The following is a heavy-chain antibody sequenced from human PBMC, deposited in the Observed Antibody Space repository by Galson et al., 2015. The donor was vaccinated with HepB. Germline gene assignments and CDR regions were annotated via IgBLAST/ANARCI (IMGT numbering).Heavy chain of an antibody. J-gene: IGHJ6*02. D-gene: IGHD6-25*01. V-gene: IGHV3-23*01. CDR1: ALIFRDYA. CDR3: AKDRGYGLAVSTTQGGFRYRLDV. CDR2: ISGSGGTT. Sequence: PLRLPRAAPALIFRDYAIYCARQAPGQGLESVPSISGSGGTTYYAHSVKRRPTLPRPNPNTTLPLAMNSLSAEDTATYYRAKDRGYGLAVSTTQGGFRYRLDVWGQGTTVTVS.